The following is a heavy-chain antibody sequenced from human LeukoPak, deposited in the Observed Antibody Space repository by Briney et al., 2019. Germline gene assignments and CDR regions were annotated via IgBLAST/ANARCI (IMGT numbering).Heavy chain of an antibody. CDR2: IYSGGST. J-gene: IGHJ4*02. V-gene: IGHV3-53*01. Sequence: GGSLRLSCAASGFTVSSNYMSWVRQAPGKGLEWVSVIYSGGSTYYADSVKGRFAISRDNSKNTLYLQMNSLRAEDTAVYYCARDLVGSGLFDYWGQGTLVTVSS. CDR3: ARDLVGSGLFDY. CDR1: GFTVSSNY. D-gene: IGHD6-19*01.